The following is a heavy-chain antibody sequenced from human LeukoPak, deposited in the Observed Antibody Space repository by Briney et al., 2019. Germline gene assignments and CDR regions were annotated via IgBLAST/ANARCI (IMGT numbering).Heavy chain of an antibody. CDR1: GYTFTSYG. Sequence: ASVKVSCKASGYTFTSYGISWVRQAPGQGLEWMGWISAYNGNTNYAQKLQGRVTMTTDTSTSTAYMELRSLRSDDTAVYYCARASYQLLPMRYYYYYYMDVWGKGTTVTVSS. CDR2: ISAYNGNT. V-gene: IGHV1-18*01. D-gene: IGHD2-2*01. J-gene: IGHJ6*03. CDR3: ARASYQLLPMRYYYYYYMDV.